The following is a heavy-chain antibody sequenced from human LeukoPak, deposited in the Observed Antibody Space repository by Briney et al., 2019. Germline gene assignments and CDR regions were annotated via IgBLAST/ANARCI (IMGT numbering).Heavy chain of an antibody. CDR2: IYHSGST. V-gene: IGHV4-38-2*02. CDR3: ARVWSLGGAFDI. CDR1: GYSISSGYY. J-gene: IGHJ3*02. Sequence: SETLSLTCTVSGYSISSGYYWGWIRQPPGKGLEWIGSIYHSGSTYYNPSLKGRVTISVDTSKKQFSLKLSSVTAADTAVYYCARVWSLGGAFDIWGQGTMVTVSS. D-gene: IGHD3-10*01.